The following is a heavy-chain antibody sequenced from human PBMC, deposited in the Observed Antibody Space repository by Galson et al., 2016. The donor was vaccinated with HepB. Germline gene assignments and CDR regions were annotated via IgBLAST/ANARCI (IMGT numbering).Heavy chain of an antibody. V-gene: IGHV3-30-3*01. D-gene: IGHD5-18*01. CDR1: GFTFSTYI. Sequence: SLRLSCAASGFTFSTYIMHWVRQAPGKGLEWVALIAYDGSNKYYADSVKGRFTISRDNSKSALYLQMNSLRGEDTAVYYCARSGTVTSWIQVWPKGYDYYYYGMDVWGQGTTVTVSS. CDR2: IAYDGSNK. J-gene: IGHJ6*02. CDR3: ARSGTVTSWIQVWPKGYDYYYYGMDV.